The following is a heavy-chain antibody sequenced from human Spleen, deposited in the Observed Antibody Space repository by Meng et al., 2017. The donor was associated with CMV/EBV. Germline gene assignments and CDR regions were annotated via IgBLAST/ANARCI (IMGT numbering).Heavy chain of an antibody. CDR1: GGSISNSAYY. J-gene: IGHJ5*02. CDR2: IYYSGTT. Sequence: AGGSISNSAYYWGWIRQPAGKGLGWIGNIYYSGTTCYNRSLKSRATMSIDTSKNQFSLKLTSVTAADTAVYYCARRTQWLIRGWFDPWGQGTLVTVSS. CDR3: ARRTQWLIRGWFDP. V-gene: IGHV4-39*01. D-gene: IGHD6-19*01.